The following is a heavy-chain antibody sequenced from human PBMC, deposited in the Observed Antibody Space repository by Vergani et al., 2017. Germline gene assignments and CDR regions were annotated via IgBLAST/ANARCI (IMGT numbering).Heavy chain of an antibody. D-gene: IGHD3-3*01. J-gene: IGHJ4*02. CDR3: AKDLXVARYDFWSGYYGAYFDY. CDR2: ISGSGGST. CDR1: GFTFSSYA. V-gene: IGHV3-23*01. Sequence: EVQLLESGGGLVQPGGSLRLSCAASGFTFSSYAMSWVRQAPGKGLEWVSAISGSGGSTYYADSVKGRFTISRDNSKNTLYLQMNSLRAEDTAVYYCAKDLXVARYDFWSGYYGAYFDYWGQGTLVTVSS.